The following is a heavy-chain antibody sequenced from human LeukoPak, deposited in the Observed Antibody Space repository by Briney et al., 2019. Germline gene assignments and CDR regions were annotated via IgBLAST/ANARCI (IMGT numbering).Heavy chain of an antibody. CDR1: GFSFGTYG. J-gene: IGHJ4*02. V-gene: IGHV3-20*04. CDR2: INRNGIST. CDR3: ARGPSGYYYFED. Sequence: PGGSLRLSCAASGFSFGTYGMTWVRQVPGKGLEWVSGINRNGISTLYADSVKGRFTISRDNAKNSRYLQMNSLRAEDTALYYCARGPSGYYYFEDWGQGTLVTVSS. D-gene: IGHD5-12*01.